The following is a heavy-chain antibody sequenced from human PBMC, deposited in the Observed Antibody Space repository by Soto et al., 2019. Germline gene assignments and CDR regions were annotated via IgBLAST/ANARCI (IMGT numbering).Heavy chain of an antibody. Sequence: ASVKVSCKASGYSFKDHYMHWVRQAPGRGLEWVGIINPSGEHTNYAQQFRGRVAMTRDTSTSTAYMELRSLRSEDTAVYFCARISCKGGSCYFDFDHWGQGTLVTV. J-gene: IGHJ4*02. CDR3: ARISCKGGSCYFDFDH. D-gene: IGHD2-15*01. CDR2: INPSGEHT. V-gene: IGHV1-46*02. CDR1: GYSFKDHY.